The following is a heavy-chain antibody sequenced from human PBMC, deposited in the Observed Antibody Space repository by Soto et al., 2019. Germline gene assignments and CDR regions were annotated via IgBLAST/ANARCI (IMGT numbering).Heavy chain of an antibody. CDR3: AKKLRITMIVVVIRGAFDI. CDR2: ISGSGGST. J-gene: IGHJ3*02. V-gene: IGHV3-23*01. D-gene: IGHD3-22*01. Sequence: GGSLRLSCAASGFTFSSYAMSWVRQAPGKGLEWVSAISGSGGSTYYADSVKGRFTISRDNSKNTLYLQMNSLRAEDTAVYYCAKKLRITMIVVVIRGAFDIWGQGTMVTVSS. CDR1: GFTFSSYA.